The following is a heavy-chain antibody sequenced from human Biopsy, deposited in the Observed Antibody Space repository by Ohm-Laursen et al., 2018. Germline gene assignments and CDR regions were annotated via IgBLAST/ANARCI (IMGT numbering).Heavy chain of an antibody. CDR3: VRGVDYYDPYHYYALDV. CDR1: GESFNGYY. V-gene: IGHV4-34*01. J-gene: IGHJ6*02. Sequence: TLSLTCAVYGESFNGYYWSWIRQTPGKGLEWIGEINHSGRTNYNPSLKSRVTISVDTSKNQFSLKVRSVTAADTAVYYCVRGVDYYDPYHYYALDVWGQGTSVTVSS. D-gene: IGHD3-22*01. CDR2: INHSGRT.